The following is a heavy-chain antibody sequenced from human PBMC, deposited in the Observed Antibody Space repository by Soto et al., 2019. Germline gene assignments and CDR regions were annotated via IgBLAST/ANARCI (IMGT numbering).Heavy chain of an antibody. J-gene: IGHJ4*02. CDR1: GYTFNSYG. V-gene: IGHV1-18*01. CDR2: ISAYNGNK. CDR3: ARDSPPVDY. Sequence: GASVKVSCKASGYTFNSYGISWVRQAPGQGLEWMAWISAYNGNKKYAQKLQGRVTMTTDTSTSTAYMELRSLRSDDTAVYYCARDSPPVDYWGQGTLVTVSS.